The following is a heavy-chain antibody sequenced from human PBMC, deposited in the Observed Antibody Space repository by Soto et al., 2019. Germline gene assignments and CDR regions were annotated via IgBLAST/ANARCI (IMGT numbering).Heavy chain of an antibody. CDR2: IYYSGST. J-gene: IGHJ4*02. Sequence: TLSLTCTVSGGSISSGGYYWSWIRQHPGKGLEWIGYIYYSGSTYYNPSLKSRVTISVDTSKNQFSLKLSPVTAADTAVYYCARWGVYYDSSGYDAWGQGPLVTVSS. CDR1: GGSISSGGYY. D-gene: IGHD3-22*01. CDR3: ARWGVYYDSSGYDA. V-gene: IGHV4-31*03.